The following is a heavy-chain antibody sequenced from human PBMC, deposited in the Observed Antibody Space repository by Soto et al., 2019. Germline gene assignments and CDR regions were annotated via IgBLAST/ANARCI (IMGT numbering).Heavy chain of an antibody. J-gene: IGHJ4*02. Sequence: QPGGSLRLSCAASGFTFSSYAMSWVRQAPGKGLEWVSAISGSGGSTYYADSVKGRFTISRDNSKNTLYLQMNSLRAEDTSVYYCAKDPSYFWSGYYLYWGQGTLVTVSS. CDR2: ISGSGGST. CDR1: GFTFSSYA. D-gene: IGHD3-3*01. CDR3: AKDPSYFWSGYYLY. V-gene: IGHV3-23*01.